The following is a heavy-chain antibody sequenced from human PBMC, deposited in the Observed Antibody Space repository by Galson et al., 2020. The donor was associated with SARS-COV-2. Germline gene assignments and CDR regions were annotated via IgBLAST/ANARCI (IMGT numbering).Heavy chain of an antibody. D-gene: IGHD5-18*01. CDR2: MYSGGSI. V-gene: IGHV3-53*01. J-gene: IGHJ4*02. CDR3: ATDSGTWKGGYNYALPLGY. Sequence: GESLKISFAASGFDVIRNYMSWVRQAPGKGLEWVAVMYSGGSIFYAGSVKGRFTIPRDASKNALYLQMNNLGAEDTAMYFCATDSGTWKGGYNYALPLGYWGQGTLVTVSS. CDR1: GFDVIRNY.